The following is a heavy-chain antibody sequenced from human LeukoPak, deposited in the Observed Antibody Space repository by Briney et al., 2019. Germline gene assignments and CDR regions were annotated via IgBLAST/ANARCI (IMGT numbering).Heavy chain of an antibody. CDR1: GFTFSETW. V-gene: IGHV3-7*01. CDR2: IEPDGSES. D-gene: IGHD1-26*01. Sequence: GGSLRLSCAASGFTFSETWMNWVRQAPGKGLEWVGNIEPDGSESYYLDSVEGRFTISRDNIKKSLYLQMNSLRAEDTAIYYCARPGVAGGAFDIWGQGTVVTVSS. J-gene: IGHJ3*02. CDR3: ARPGVAGGAFDI.